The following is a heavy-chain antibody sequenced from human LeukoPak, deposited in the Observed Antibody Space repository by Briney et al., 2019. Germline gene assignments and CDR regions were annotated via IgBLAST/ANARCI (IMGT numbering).Heavy chain of an antibody. CDR1: GYTFTNYE. D-gene: IGHD3-22*01. CDR2: MNPDSGDT. Sequence: GASVKVSCKASGYTFTNYEINWVRQATGQGLGWMGWMNPDSGDTAYAHKFQGRITMTRSTSITTAYMELSSLRSEDTAVYYCGRGLGTYDSSELTWPMISFWGQGTVVTVSS. CDR3: GRGLGTYDSSELTWPMISF. V-gene: IGHV1-8*01. J-gene: IGHJ4*02.